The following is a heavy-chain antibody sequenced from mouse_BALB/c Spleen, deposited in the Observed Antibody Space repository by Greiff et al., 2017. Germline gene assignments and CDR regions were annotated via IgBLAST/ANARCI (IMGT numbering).Heavy chain of an antibody. CDR2: INPYNGAT. Sequence: VQLQQSGPELVKPGASVKISCKASGYSFTGYYMHWVKQSHVKSLEWIGRINPYNGATSYNQNFKDKASLTVDKSSSTAYMELHSLTSEDSAVYCCARRLGRDAMDYWGQGTSVTVSS. CDR1: GYSFTGYY. J-gene: IGHJ4*01. D-gene: IGHD4-1*01. CDR3: ARRLGRDAMDY. V-gene: IGHV1-31*01.